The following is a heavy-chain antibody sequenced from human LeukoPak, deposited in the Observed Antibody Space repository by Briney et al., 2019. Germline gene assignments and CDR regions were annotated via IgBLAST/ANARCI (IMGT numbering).Heavy chain of an antibody. CDR3: ARGQIAVAGTSYYYYGMDV. CDR2: IGTAGDT. CDR1: GFTFSSYD. V-gene: IGHV3-13*01. D-gene: IGHD6-19*01. J-gene: IGHJ6*02. Sequence: GGSLRPSVAASGFTFSSYDMPWVRQATGKGREWVSAIGTAGDTYYPGSVKGRFTISRENAKNSLYLQMNSLRAGDTAVYYCARGQIAVAGTSYYYYGMDVWGQGTTVTVSS.